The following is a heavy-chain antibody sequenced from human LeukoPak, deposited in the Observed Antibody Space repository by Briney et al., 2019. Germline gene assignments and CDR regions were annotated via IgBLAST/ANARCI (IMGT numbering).Heavy chain of an antibody. J-gene: IGHJ5*02. D-gene: IGHD4-17*01. V-gene: IGHV4-30-4*01. CDR3: ARGLYGDPNDNWFDP. Sequence: SETLSLTCTVSGGSISSGDYYWSWIRQPPGKGLEWIGYIYYSGSTYYNPSLKSRVTISVDTSKNQFSLKLSSVTAADTAVYYCARGLYGDPNDNWFDPWGQGTLVTVSS. CDR2: IYYSGST. CDR1: GGSISSGDYY.